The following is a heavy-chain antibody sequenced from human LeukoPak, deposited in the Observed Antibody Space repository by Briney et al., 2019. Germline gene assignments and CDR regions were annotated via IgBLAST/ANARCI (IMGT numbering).Heavy chain of an antibody. V-gene: IGHV4-31*03. J-gene: IGHJ6*02. Sequence: SQTLSLTCTVSGGSISSGGYYWSWIRQHPGKGLERIGYIYYSGSTYYNPSLKSRVTISVDTSKNQFSLKLSSVTAADTAVYYCARDFPTDHYYYYGMDVWGQGTTVTVSS. CDR1: GGSISSGGYY. D-gene: IGHD4-17*01. CDR3: ARDFPTDHYYYYGMDV. CDR2: IYYSGST.